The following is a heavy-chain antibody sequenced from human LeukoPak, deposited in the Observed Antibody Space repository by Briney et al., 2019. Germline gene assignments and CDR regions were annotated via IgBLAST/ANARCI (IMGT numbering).Heavy chain of an antibody. CDR2: ASRSGNVI. Sequence: RTGGSLRLSCAASGISLSSYEMNWVRQPPGEGLEWISYASRSGNVIYYADSVKGRFTISRDNAKNSLFLQMNSLRAEDTAVYYCATITSYGGRDRGFDYWGQGILVTVSS. D-gene: IGHD1-26*01. CDR1: GISLSSYE. CDR3: ATITSYGGRDRGFDY. J-gene: IGHJ4*02. V-gene: IGHV3-48*03.